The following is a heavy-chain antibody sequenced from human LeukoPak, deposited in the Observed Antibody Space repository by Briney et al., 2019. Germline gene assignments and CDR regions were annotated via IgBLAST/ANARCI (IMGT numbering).Heavy chain of an antibody. Sequence: GESLKISCKGSGYSFTSYWIGWVRQMPGKGLEWMGIIYPGDSDTRYSPSFQGQVTISADKSISTAYLQWSSLKASDTAMYYCARVPPDYYDSSGYFDYWGQGTLVTVSS. D-gene: IGHD3-22*01. CDR3: ARVPPDYYDSSGYFDY. CDR2: IYPGDSDT. CDR1: GYSFTSYW. J-gene: IGHJ4*02. V-gene: IGHV5-51*01.